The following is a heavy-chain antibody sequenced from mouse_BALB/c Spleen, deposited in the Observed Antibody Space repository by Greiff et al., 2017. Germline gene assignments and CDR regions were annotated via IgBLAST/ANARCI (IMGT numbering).Heavy chain of an antibody. Sequence: EVKLLESGAELVRPGALVKLSCKASGFNIKDYYMHWVKQRPEQGLEWIGWIDPENGNTIYDPKFQGKASITADTSSNTAYLQLSSLTSEDTAVYYCARGVYYGSLFAYWGQGTLVTVSA. CDR2: IDPENGNT. D-gene: IGHD1-2*01. CDR3: ARGVYYGSLFAY. J-gene: IGHJ3*01. CDR1: GFNIKDYY. V-gene: IGHV14-1*02.